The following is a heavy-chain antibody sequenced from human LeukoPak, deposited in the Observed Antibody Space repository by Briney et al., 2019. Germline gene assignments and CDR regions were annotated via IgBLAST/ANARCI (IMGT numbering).Heavy chain of an antibody. V-gene: IGHV3-21*01. CDR1: GFTFSSYS. Sequence: GESLRLSCAASGFTFSSYSMNWVRQAPGKGLEWVSSISSSSSSYIYYADSVKGRFTISRDNAKNSLYLQMNSLRAEDTAVYYCARESVTMVRGVHYYFDYWGQGTLVTVSS. J-gene: IGHJ4*02. CDR3: ARESVTMVRGVHYYFDY. D-gene: IGHD3-10*01. CDR2: ISSSSSSYI.